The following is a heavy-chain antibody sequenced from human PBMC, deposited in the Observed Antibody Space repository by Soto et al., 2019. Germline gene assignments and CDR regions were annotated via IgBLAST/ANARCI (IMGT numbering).Heavy chain of an antibody. CDR2: IIPIFGTA. J-gene: IGHJ5*02. CDR3: ARDRKDYYDSSGYGPNWFDP. CDR1: GGTFSSYA. Sequence: ASVKVSCKASGGTFSSYAISWVRQAPGQGLEWMGGIIPIFGTANYAQKFQGRVTITADESTSTAYMELSSLRSEDTAVYYCARDRKDYYDSSGYGPNWFDPWGQGTLVTVSS. D-gene: IGHD3-22*01. V-gene: IGHV1-69*13.